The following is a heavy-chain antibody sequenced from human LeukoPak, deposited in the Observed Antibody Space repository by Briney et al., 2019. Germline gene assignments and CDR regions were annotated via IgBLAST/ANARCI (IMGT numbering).Heavy chain of an antibody. J-gene: IGHJ4*02. CDR3: ARGLHYYGSGSYFY. V-gene: IGHV4-34*01. Sequence: SETLPLTCAVYGGSFSGYYWSWIRQPPGKGLEWIGEINHSGSTNYNPSLKSRVTISVDTSKNQFSLKLSSVTAADTAVYYCARGLHYYGSGSYFYWGQGTLVTVSS. CDR1: GGSFSGYY. CDR2: INHSGST. D-gene: IGHD3-10*01.